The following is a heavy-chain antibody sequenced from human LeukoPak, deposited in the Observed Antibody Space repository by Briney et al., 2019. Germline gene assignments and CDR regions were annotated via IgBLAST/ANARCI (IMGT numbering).Heavy chain of an antibody. J-gene: IGHJ3*02. Sequence: ASVKVSCKASGYTFTSHDVNWLRQATGQGLEWLGWMNPNSGHTGFAQKFQGRVTMTRDTSISTAYMELSSLRSEDTAMYYCAMYHYDTSGPYVGAFDIWGQGTMVTVSS. CDR2: MNPNSGHT. D-gene: IGHD3-22*01. V-gene: IGHV1-8*01. CDR1: GYTFTSHD. CDR3: AMYHYDTSGPYVGAFDI.